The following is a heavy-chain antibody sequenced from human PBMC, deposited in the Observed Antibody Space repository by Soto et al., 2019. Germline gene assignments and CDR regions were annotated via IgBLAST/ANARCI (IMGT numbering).Heavy chain of an antibody. Sequence: PGESLTISCKGSGYSFTSYWIGWVRQMPGKGLEWMGIIYPGDSDTRYSPSFQGQVTISADKSISTAYLQWSSLKASDTAMYYCARLPYYDFWSGYSVRYFDYWGQGTLVTVSS. CDR1: GYSFTSYW. J-gene: IGHJ4*02. CDR3: ARLPYYDFWSGYSVRYFDY. D-gene: IGHD3-3*01. V-gene: IGHV5-51*01. CDR2: IYPGDSDT.